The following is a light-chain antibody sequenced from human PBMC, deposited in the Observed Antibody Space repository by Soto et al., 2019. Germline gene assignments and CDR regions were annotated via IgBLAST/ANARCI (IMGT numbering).Light chain of an antibody. CDR2: AAS. Sequence: DIQMTQSPSSLSASVGDRVTITCRASQTVSNYLSWYQQKPGKAPKLLIYAASTLQRGFPSRFSGSGSGTDFTLTIRSLQPEDFGAYFCHQSYITPPSFGQGTKVEIK. V-gene: IGKV1-39*01. CDR1: QTVSNY. J-gene: IGKJ1*01. CDR3: HQSYITPPS.